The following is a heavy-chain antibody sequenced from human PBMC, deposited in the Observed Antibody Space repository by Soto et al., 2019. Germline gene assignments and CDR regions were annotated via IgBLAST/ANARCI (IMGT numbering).Heavy chain of an antibody. V-gene: IGHV4-4*02. CDR2: IYHSGST. Sequence: QVQLQESGPGLVKPSGTLSLTCAVSGGSISSSNWWSWVRQPPGKGLAWIGEIYHSGSTNYNPSLKSRVTISVDKSKNQFSLKLSSVTAADTAVYYCARELRLGELSLYRYIDYGGQGTLVTVSS. CDR3: ARELRLGELSLYRYIDY. CDR1: GGSISSSNW. J-gene: IGHJ4*02. D-gene: IGHD3-16*02.